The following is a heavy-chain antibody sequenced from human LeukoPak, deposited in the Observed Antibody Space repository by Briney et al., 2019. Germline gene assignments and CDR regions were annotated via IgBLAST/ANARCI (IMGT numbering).Heavy chain of an antibody. D-gene: IGHD1-26*01. CDR2: IIPIFGTA. J-gene: IGHJ4*02. CDR3: ARSGGWELPQDLDY. V-gene: IGHV1-69*13. Sequence: ASVKVSCKASGGTFSSYAISWVRQAPGQRLEWMGGIIPIFGTANYAQKFQGRVTITADESTSTAYMELSSLRSEDTAVYYCARSGGWELPQDLDYWGQGTLVTVSS. CDR1: GGTFSSYA.